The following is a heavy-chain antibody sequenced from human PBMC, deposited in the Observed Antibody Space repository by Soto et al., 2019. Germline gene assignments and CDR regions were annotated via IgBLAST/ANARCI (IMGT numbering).Heavy chain of an antibody. CDR2: VNDSGNS. CDR3: ARVRRWLPEEMVDL. D-gene: IGHD5-12*01. Sequence: QVQLHQWGAGQLRASETLSLTCGVSGGSFSGYYWSWIRQPPGKGLEWIGEVNDSGNSNYNPSIKRRVVISVDTPKSEFSLKMNTVTAADTGVYYCARVRRWLPEEMVDLWGQGALVTVSS. CDR1: GGSFSGYY. V-gene: IGHV4-34*01. J-gene: IGHJ5*02.